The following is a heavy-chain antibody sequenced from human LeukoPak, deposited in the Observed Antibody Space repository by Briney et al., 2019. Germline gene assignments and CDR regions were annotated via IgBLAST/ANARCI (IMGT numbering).Heavy chain of an antibody. CDR3: ARDQLSNRFDP. CDR1: GGSISSNSYY. J-gene: IGHJ5*01. CDR2: MYSSGST. Sequence: SETLSLTCIVSGGSISSNSYYWGWIRQPPGKGLEWIGSMYSSGSTYYNSSLKSRVTISVDTSKNQFSPKLSSVTAADTAVYYCARDQLSNRFDPWGQGNLVTVSS. V-gene: IGHV4-39*07. D-gene: IGHD3-3*02.